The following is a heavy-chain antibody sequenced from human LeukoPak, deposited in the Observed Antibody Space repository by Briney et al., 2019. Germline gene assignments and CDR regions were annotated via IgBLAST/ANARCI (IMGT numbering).Heavy chain of an antibody. V-gene: IGHV5-51*01. CDR3: ASSPYYYDSSGYYFDY. D-gene: IGHD3-22*01. Sequence: GESLKISCKGSGYSFTSYWIGWLRQMPGKGLEWMGIIYPGDSDTRYSPSFQGQVTISADKSISTAYLQWSSLKASDTAMYYCASSPYYYDSSGYYFDYWGQGTLVTVSS. CDR1: GYSFTSYW. CDR2: IYPGDSDT. J-gene: IGHJ4*02.